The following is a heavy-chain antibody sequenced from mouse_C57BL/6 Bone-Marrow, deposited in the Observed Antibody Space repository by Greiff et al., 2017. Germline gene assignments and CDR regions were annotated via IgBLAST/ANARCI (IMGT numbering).Heavy chain of an antibody. CDR1: GYTFTDYN. D-gene: IGHD3-1*01. CDR3: ALAWFAY. J-gene: IGHJ3*01. V-gene: IGHV1-22*01. Sequence: VQLKESGPELVKPGASVKMSCKASGYTFTDYNMHWVKQSHGTSLEWLGYINPNHGGTSYTQKFKGKATLTVNKSFSTAYMELRSLTSEDSSVYYCALAWFAYWGQGTLVTVSA. CDR2: INPNHGGT.